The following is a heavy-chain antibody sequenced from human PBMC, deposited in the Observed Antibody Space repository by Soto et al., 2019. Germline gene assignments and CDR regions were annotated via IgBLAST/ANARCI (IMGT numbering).Heavy chain of an antibody. Sequence: ASVKGYCKASGYTFSRYGISWVRQAPGQGLEWMGWISGYNGDTNYAQKFQGRVTMTIDTSTTTAYMELRGLTSDDTATYYCTKNGQPPYYYYGLDVWG. J-gene: IGHJ6*02. CDR1: GYTFSRYG. CDR3: TKNGQPPYYYYGLDV. D-gene: IGHD2-8*01. V-gene: IGHV1-18*01. CDR2: ISGYNGDT.